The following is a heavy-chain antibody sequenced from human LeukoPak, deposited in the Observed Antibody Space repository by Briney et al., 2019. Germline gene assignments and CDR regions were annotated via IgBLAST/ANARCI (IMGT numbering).Heavy chain of an antibody. D-gene: IGHD3-22*01. Sequence: RPGGSLRLSCAASGFTFDDYGMSWVRQAPGKGLEWVSGINWNGGSTGYADSVKGRFTISRDNAKNSLYLPMNSLRAEDTALYYCARENYLYSSGYYGAFDIWGQGTMVTVSS. CDR2: INWNGGST. V-gene: IGHV3-20*04. CDR3: ARENYLYSSGYYGAFDI. CDR1: GFTFDDYG. J-gene: IGHJ3*02.